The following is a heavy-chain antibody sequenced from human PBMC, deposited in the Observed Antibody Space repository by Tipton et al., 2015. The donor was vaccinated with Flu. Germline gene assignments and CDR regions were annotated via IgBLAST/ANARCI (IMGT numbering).Heavy chain of an antibody. CDR2: INHSGST. V-gene: IGHV4-38-2*01. CDR3: TRGSGYANVYLDS. J-gene: IGHJ4*02. D-gene: IGHD5-12*01. Sequence: TLSLTCAVSGDSISSDYHWGWIRQFPGKGLEWIGEINHSGSTNYNPSLKSRVTISVDTSKNQFSLKVSSLTAADTAVYYCTRGSGYANVYLDSWGQGTLVAVSS. CDR1: GDSISSDYH.